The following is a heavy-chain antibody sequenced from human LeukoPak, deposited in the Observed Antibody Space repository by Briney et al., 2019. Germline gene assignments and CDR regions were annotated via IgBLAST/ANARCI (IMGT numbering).Heavy chain of an antibody. D-gene: IGHD3-16*02. CDR2: ISSSSCI. J-gene: IGHJ5*02. V-gene: IGHV3-21*01. CDR1: GFTFSSYT. Sequence: PGGSLRLSCAASGFTFSSYTMNWVRHAPGKGLEGGSSISSSSCIYYADSVKGRFTISRDNAKNSLYLQMNSLRAEDTAVYYCARDREGDYIWGSYRPDWFDPWGQGTLVTVSS. CDR3: ARDREGDYIWGSYRPDWFDP.